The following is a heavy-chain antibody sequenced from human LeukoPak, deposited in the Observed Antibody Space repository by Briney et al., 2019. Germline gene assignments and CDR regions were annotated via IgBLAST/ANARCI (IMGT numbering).Heavy chain of an antibody. D-gene: IGHD3-10*01. V-gene: IGHV4-39*01. CDR1: GGSISSSTSY. CDR3: ARQTYGSGSYYNLDC. CDR2: IYYSGST. J-gene: IGHJ4*02. Sequence: PSETLSLTCSVSGGSISSSTSYWGWIRQPPGKGLEWIGTIYYSGSTYYNPSLKSRVTISVDTSKNQSSLKLGSVTAADTAVYYCARQTYGSGSYYNLDCWGQGALVTVSS.